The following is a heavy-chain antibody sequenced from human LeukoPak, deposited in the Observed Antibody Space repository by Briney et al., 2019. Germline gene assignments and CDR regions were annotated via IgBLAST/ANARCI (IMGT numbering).Heavy chain of an antibody. V-gene: IGHV3-21*01. CDR3: ARNIVVVPAATYYYYGMDV. Sequence: GGSLRLSCVASGFTFSSYSMNWVRQAPGKGLEWVSSISSSSSYIYYADSVKGRFTISRDNAKNSLYLQMNSLRAEDTAVYYCARNIVVVPAATYYYYGMDVWGQGTTVTISS. J-gene: IGHJ6*02. CDR1: GFTFSSYS. CDR2: ISSSSSYI. D-gene: IGHD2-2*01.